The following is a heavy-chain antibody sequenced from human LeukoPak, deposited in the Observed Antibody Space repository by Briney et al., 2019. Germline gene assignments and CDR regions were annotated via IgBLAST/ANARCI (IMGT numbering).Heavy chain of an antibody. V-gene: IGHV3-21*01. J-gene: IGHJ4*02. CDR2: ISSSSSYI. CDR1: GFTFSSYS. Sequence: GGSLRLSCAASGFTFSSYSMNWVRQAPGKGLEWVSSISSSSSYIYYADSVKGRFTISRDNAKNSLYLQMNSLRAEDTAVYYCARGLGGYGDYTFFYFDYWGQGTLVTVSS. D-gene: IGHD4-17*01. CDR3: ARGLGGYGDYTFFYFDY.